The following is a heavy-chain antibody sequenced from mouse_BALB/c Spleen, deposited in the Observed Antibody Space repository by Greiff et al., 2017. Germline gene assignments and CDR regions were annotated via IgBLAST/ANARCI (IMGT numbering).Heavy chain of an antibody. J-gene: IGHJ4*01. D-gene: IGHD1-1*01. CDR1: GFSLTSYG. Sequence: VKVVESGPGLVAPSQSLSITCTVSGFSLTSYGVHWVRQPPGKGLEWLGVIWAGGSTNYNSALMSRLSISKDNSKSQVFLKMNSLQTDDTAMYYCARGGYGSSTDYYAMDYWGQGTSVTVSS. CDR2: IWAGGST. CDR3: ARGGYGSSTDYYAMDY. V-gene: IGHV2-9*02.